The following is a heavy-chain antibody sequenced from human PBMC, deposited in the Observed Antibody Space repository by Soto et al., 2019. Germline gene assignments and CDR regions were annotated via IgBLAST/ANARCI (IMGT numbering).Heavy chain of an antibody. V-gene: IGHV1-69*01. J-gene: IGHJ6*02. D-gene: IGHD3-10*01. Sequence: QVQLVQSGAEVKKPGSSVKVSCKTSGVSFNNNGIGWVRQAPGHGLEWMGGVSPPFRTSNYARKLQGRISITADASTGTANVERSSLTSADTAEYYGARVLYYGSGSYSPYGMDVWGQGARVTVSS. CDR3: ARVLYYGSGSYSPYGMDV. CDR1: GVSFNNNG. CDR2: VSPPFRTS.